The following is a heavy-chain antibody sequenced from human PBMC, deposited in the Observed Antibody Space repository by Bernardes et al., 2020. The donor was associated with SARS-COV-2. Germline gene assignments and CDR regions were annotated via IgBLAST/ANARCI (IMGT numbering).Heavy chain of an antibody. D-gene: IGHD6-19*01. CDR1: GFTFSDYY. CDR2: ISSSGSTI. CDR3: ARLGSSGWCWFGYNWFDP. J-gene: IGHJ5*02. V-gene: IGHV3-11*01. Sequence: GGSLRLSCAASGFTFSDYYMSWIRQAPGKGLEWVSYISSSGSTIYYADSVKGRFTISRDNAKNSLYLQMNSLRAEDTAVYYCARLGSSGWCWFGYNWFDPWGQGTLVTVSS.